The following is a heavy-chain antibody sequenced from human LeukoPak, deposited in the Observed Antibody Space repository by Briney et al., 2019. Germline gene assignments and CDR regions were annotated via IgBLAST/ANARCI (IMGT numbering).Heavy chain of an antibody. J-gene: IGHJ5*02. Sequence: GASVKVSCKASGYTFTAYYIHWVGQAPGQGLEGRGGINPNTGGTNYAQKFQGGVTMTRDTSISTAYMELSSLRSDDTAVYYCATQPGAAGARGDWFDPWGQGTLVTVSS. V-gene: IGHV1-2*02. CDR1: GYTFTAYY. D-gene: IGHD6-13*01. CDR3: ATQPGAAGARGDWFDP. CDR2: INPNTGGT.